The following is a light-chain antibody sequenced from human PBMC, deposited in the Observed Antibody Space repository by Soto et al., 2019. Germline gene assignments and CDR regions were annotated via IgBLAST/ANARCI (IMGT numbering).Light chain of an antibody. Sequence: IVMTQSPATLSVSPGERATLSCRASQSVRNYLAWYQQRPGQAPRLLIFGASTRATDIPARFSGSGSGTEFTLTISSLQSEDLALCSWKQYNNRPRTFGQGTKV. CDR3: KQYNNRPRT. V-gene: IGKV3-15*01. CDR1: QSVRNY. J-gene: IGKJ1*01. CDR2: GAS.